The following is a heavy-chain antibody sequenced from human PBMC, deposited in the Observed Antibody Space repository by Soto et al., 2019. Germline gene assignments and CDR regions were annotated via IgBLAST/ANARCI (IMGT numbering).Heavy chain of an antibody. CDR2: ISAYNGNT. Sequence: ASVKVSCKASGYTFTSYGISWVRQAPGQGLEWMGWISAYNGNTNYAQKLQGRVTMTTDTSTSTAYMELRSLRSDDTAVYYCARDRKYYDSSGYDAFDIWGQGTMVTVSS. CDR3: ARDRKYYDSSGYDAFDI. V-gene: IGHV1-18*01. CDR1: GYTFTSYG. D-gene: IGHD3-22*01. J-gene: IGHJ3*02.